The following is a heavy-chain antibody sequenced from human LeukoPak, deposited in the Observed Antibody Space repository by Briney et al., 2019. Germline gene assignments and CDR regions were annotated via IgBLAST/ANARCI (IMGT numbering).Heavy chain of an antibody. V-gene: IGHV3-48*04. D-gene: IGHD3-3*01. CDR2: ISSSSSTI. J-gene: IGHJ3*02. Sequence: GGSLRLSCAASGFTFSTYSMKWVRQAPGKGLEWVSYISSSSSTIYYADSVRGRFTISRDNAKNSLYLQMNSLRVEDTAVYYCARVFRPSLTVFIIRGAFDIWGQGTMVTVSS. CDR3: ARVFRPSLTVFIIRGAFDI. CDR1: GFTFSTYS.